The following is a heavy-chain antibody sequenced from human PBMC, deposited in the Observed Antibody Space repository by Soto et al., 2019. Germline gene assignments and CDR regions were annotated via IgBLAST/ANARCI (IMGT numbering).Heavy chain of an antibody. CDR3: ARQIYDSDTGPNFQYYFDS. CDR1: GYSFAGYW. Sequence: GESLKISWNGSGYSFAGYWIDWVRQKPGKGLEWMGRIDPSDSQTYYSPSFRGHVTISVTKSITTVFLQWSSLRASDTAMYYCARQIYDSDTGPNFQYYFDSWGQGTPVTVSS. J-gene: IGHJ4*02. V-gene: IGHV5-10-1*01. D-gene: IGHD3-22*01. CDR2: IDPSDSQT.